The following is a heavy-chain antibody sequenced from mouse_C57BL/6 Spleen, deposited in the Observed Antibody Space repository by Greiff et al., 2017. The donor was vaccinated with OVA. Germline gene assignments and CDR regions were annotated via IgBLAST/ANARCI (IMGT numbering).Heavy chain of an antibody. J-gene: IGHJ2*01. Sequence: QVHVKQSGPELVKPGASVKISCKASGYAFSSSWMNWVKQRPGKGLEWIGRIYPGDGDTNYNGKFKGKATLTADKSSSTAYMQLSSLTSEDSAVYFCAREGLRRGYFDYWGQGTTLTVSS. V-gene: IGHV1-82*01. CDR3: AREGLRRGYFDY. CDR2: IYPGDGDT. CDR1: GYAFSSSW. D-gene: IGHD2-4*01.